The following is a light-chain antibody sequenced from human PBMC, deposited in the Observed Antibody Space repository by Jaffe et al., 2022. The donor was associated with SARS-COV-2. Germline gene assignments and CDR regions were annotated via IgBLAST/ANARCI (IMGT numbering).Light chain of an antibody. CDR1: QSLLYGRTNKNY. CDR2: WAS. CDR3: HQFFRAPWT. J-gene: IGKJ1*01. Sequence: DIVMTQSPDSLAVSLGERATINCRSSQSLLYGRTNKNYLAWYQKKPGQPPKLLIFWASTRESGVPARFSGSGSGTDFTLTISSLQTEDVAVYYCHQFFRAPWTFGQGTRVEIK. V-gene: IGKV4-1*01.